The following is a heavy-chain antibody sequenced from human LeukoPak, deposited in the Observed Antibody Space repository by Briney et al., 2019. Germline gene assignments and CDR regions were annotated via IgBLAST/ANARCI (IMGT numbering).Heavy chain of an antibody. V-gene: IGHV3-33*03. CDR1: GFTFSSYG. D-gene: IGHD3-22*01. Sequence: PGRPLRLSCAASGFTFSSYGMHWARQAPGKGLEWVASIWYDGSKKYYADSVKGRVTISKDNSKNTLYLQMYSLRAEDTAVYYCAKDPPITMIVPAYYFDYWGQGTLVTVSS. J-gene: IGHJ4*02. CDR2: IWYDGSKK. CDR3: AKDPPITMIVPAYYFDY.